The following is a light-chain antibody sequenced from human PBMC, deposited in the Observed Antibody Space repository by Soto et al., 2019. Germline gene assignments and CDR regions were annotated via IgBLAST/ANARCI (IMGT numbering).Light chain of an antibody. Sequence: EIVMTQSPATLSVSPGERATLSCRASQTVSVNLAWYQQKPGQAPRLPIYGASTRATGVPARFSGSGSGTEFTLTISSLQSEDFAVYYCQQYNDWPPFTFGPGTRVDIK. CDR2: GAS. V-gene: IGKV3-15*01. CDR3: QQYNDWPPFT. J-gene: IGKJ3*01. CDR1: QTVSVN.